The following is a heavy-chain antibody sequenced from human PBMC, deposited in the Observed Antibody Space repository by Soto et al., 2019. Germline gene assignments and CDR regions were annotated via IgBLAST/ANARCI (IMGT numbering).Heavy chain of an antibody. CDR3: ARSGYCSSTSCYDY. CDR1: GGSISSGGYY. V-gene: IGHV4-31*03. J-gene: IGHJ4*02. Sequence: QVQLQESGPGLVKPSQTLSLTCTVSGGSISSGGYYWSWIRQHPGKGLEWNGYIYYSGSTYYNPSLKSRVTISGDTSKNQFSLKLSSVTAADTAGYYCARSGYCSSTSCYDYWGQGTLVTVSS. CDR2: IYYSGST. D-gene: IGHD2-2*01.